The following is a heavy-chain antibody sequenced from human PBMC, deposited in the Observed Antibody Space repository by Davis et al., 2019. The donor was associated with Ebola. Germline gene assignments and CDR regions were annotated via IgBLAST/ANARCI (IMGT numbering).Heavy chain of an antibody. J-gene: IGHJ4*02. CDR3: ARDWEDYECWSGYYND. CDR2: IKKDGCEK. CDR1: GFTFSIYW. V-gene: IGHV3-7*03. D-gene: IGHD3-3*01. Sequence: GGSLRLSFAASGFTFSIYWMSWVRQAPGKGLEWVSNIKKDGCEKYYVDSAKGRFTISRDNAKNSLYLQMNSLRAEDTAVYYCARDWEDYECWSGYYNDWGQGTLVTVSS.